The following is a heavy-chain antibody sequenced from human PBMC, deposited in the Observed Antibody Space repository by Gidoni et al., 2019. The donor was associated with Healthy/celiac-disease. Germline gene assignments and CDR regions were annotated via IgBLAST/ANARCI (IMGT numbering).Heavy chain of an antibody. J-gene: IGHJ6*02. CDR3: ARDLVVRGVIIQYSNYYYYGMDV. CDR1: GDSVSSNSAA. Sequence: QVQLQQSGPGLVKPSQTLSLTCAISGDSVSSNSAAWNWIRQSPSRGLEWLGRTYYRSKWYNDYAVSVKSRITINPDTPKNQFSLQLNSVTPEDTAVYYCARDLVVRGVIIQYSNYYYYGMDVWGQGTTVTVSS. D-gene: IGHD3-10*01. V-gene: IGHV6-1*01. CDR2: TYYRSKWYN.